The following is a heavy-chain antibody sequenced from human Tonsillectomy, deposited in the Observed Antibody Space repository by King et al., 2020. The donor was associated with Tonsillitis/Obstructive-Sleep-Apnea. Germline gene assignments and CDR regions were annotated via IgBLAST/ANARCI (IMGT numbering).Heavy chain of an antibody. Sequence: VQLQQWGAGLLKPSETLSLTCAVYGGSFSGHYCSWIRQPPGKGLEWIGEIDHSGSTNYNPSLKSRVTISVDRSKNHFSLKLSSVTAADTAVYYCARGPGVIDYYSYYYMDVWGKGTTVTVSS. J-gene: IGHJ6*03. V-gene: IGHV4-34*01. D-gene: IGHD2/OR15-2a*01. CDR1: GGSFSGHY. CDR2: IDHSGST. CDR3: ARGPGVIDYYSYYYMDV.